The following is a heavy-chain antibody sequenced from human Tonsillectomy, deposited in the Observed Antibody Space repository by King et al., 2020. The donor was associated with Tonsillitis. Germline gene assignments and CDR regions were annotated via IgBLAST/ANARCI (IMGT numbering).Heavy chain of an antibody. J-gene: IGHJ6*03. CDR1: GSTFSSYA. Sequence: VQLVESGGGLVQPGGSLRLSCAASGSTFSSYAMNWVRQAPGTGLEWVSAISGSGATTYYADSVKGRFTISRDNSKNTLYLQMNGLRAEDTAIYYCAKSWAGDYYYYMEVWGKGTTVTVPS. CDR2: ISGSGATT. CDR3: AKSWAGDYYYYMEV. D-gene: IGHD1-26*01. V-gene: IGHV3-23*04.